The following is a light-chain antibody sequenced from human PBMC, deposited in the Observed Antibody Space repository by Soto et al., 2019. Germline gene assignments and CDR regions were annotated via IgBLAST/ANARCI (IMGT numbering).Light chain of an antibody. CDR2: GAS. J-gene: IGKJ1*01. CDR1: QSVSSSY. CDR3: QQYGSSTWT. V-gene: IGKV3-20*01. Sequence: EIVLTQSPGTLSLSPGERATLSCRASQSVSSSYLAWYQQKPGQAPRLLIYGASIRAAGIPDRCSGSGSGTDFTLTISRLEPDDFAVYYCQQYGSSTWTFGQGTKVEI.